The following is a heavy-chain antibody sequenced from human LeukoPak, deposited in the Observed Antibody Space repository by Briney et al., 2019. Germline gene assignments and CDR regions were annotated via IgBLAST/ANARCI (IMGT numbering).Heavy chain of an antibody. J-gene: IGHJ4*02. D-gene: IGHD6-19*01. CDR2: IDPCNSYT. CDR1: GYGFTSYW. V-gene: IGHV5-10-1*01. CDR3: ARRDRTGWYDFDY. Sequence: GASLQISCNGSGYGFTSYWISCVRQMPGKGLEWMGRIDPCNSYTNYSPSFQGHVTISADKSNSTAYLQWGSLTASENAMYYCARRDRTGWYDFDYWGQGTLVTVSS.